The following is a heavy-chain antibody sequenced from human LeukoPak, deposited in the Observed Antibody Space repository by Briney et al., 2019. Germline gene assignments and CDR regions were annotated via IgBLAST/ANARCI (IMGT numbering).Heavy chain of an antibody. V-gene: IGHV3-23*01. J-gene: IGHJ4*02. CDR2: ISASGGST. Sequence: GGSLRLSCAASGFTFSSSAMNWVRQAPGKGLEWVSAISASGGSTYYADSVKGRVTISRDNSKNTVSLQMNSLRGEDTAVYYCVKDRSGSYFDYWGQGTLVTVSS. D-gene: IGHD1-26*01. CDR3: VKDRSGSYFDY. CDR1: GFTFSSSA.